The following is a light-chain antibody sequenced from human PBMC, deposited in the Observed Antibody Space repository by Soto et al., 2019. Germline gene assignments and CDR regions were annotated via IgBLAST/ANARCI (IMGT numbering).Light chain of an antibody. CDR3: QQLFDSPIT. CDR2: AAP. J-gene: IGKJ5*01. CDR1: QGIYSW. Sequence: DIQMTQSPSSVSASVGDRVTITCRASQGIYSWLAWYQQKSGRAPKLLIYAAPTLESGVPSRFSATVSGTEFSLTITSLQPEDFATYYCQQLFDSPITFGQGTRLEIK. V-gene: IGKV1D-12*01.